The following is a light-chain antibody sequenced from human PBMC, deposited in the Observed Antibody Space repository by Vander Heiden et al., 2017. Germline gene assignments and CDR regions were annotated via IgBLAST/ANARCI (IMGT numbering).Light chain of an antibody. Sequence: SSELTQDPAVSVALGQTVRSTCQGDSLRNPYASWDQQKPGQAPVLVIFVKNNRPSGIPDRFSGSNSGNTASFTITGAQAEDEADDYCYARDNSGNNLDVLFGGGTKLTVL. CDR1: SLRNPY. J-gene: IGLJ2*01. CDR3: YARDNSGNNLDVL. CDR2: VKN. V-gene: IGLV3-19*01.